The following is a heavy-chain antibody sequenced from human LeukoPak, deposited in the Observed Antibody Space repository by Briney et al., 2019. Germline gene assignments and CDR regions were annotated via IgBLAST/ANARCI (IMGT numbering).Heavy chain of an antibody. CDR1: GFTVSNNY. J-gene: IGHJ4*02. Sequence: GGSLRLSCAASGFTVSNNYMNWVRQAPGKGLEWVSAISGSGGSTYYADSVKGRFTISRDNSKNTLYLQMNSLRAEDTAVYYCAKVRLPVYDFWSGYYTGPFDYWGQGTLVTVSS. CDR3: AKVRLPVYDFWSGYYTGPFDY. CDR2: ISGSGGST. V-gene: IGHV3-23*01. D-gene: IGHD3-3*01.